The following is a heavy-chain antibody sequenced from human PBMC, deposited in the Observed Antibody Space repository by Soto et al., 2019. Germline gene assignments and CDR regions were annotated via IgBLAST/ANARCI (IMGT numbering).Heavy chain of an antibody. CDR1: GYTFTSYG. Sequence: GASVKVSCKASGYTFTSYGISWVRQAPGQGLEWMGWISAYNGNTNYAQKLQGRVTMTTDTSTSTAYMELRSLRAEDAAEYYCASHQGIYKYYFDYWGQGTLVTVSS. V-gene: IGHV1-18*01. CDR3: ASHQGIYKYYFDY. J-gene: IGHJ4*02. CDR2: ISAYNGNT. D-gene: IGHD1-1*01.